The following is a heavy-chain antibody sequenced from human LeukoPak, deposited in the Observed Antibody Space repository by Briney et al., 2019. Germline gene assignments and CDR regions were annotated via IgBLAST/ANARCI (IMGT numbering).Heavy chain of an antibody. J-gene: IGHJ3*02. Sequence: GRSLRLSCAASGFTFDDYAMHWVRQAPXXXLEWVSGISWNSGSIGYADSVKGRFTISRDNAKNSLYLQMNSLRAEDTALYYCAKDLQWELLYQDAFDIWGQGTMVTVSS. CDR3: AKDLQWELLYQDAFDI. V-gene: IGHV3-9*01. CDR1: GFTFDDYA. D-gene: IGHD1-26*01. CDR2: ISWNSGSI.